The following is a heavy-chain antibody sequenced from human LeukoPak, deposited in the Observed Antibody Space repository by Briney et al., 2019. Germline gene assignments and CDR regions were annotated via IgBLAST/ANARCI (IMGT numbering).Heavy chain of an antibody. D-gene: IGHD3-22*01. CDR1: GYTFTGYY. CDR3: ARRGVYYYDSSGRANYYFDF. Sequence: EASVKVSCKASGYTFTGYYMHWVRQAPEQGLEWMGWINPNSGGTNYAQKFQGRVTMTRDTSISTAYMEINSLTSDDTAVYYCARRGVYYYDSSGRANYYFDFWGQGTLVTVSS. V-gene: IGHV1-2*02. J-gene: IGHJ4*02. CDR2: INPNSGGT.